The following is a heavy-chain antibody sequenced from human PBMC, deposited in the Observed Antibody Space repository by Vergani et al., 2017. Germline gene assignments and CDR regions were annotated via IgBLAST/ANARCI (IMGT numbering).Heavy chain of an antibody. D-gene: IGHD6-13*01. CDR3: ASDSSWYGGVDY. CDR2: INHSGST. CDR1: GGSFSGYY. V-gene: IGHV4-34*01. J-gene: IGHJ4*02. Sequence: QVQLQQWGAGLLKPSETLSLTCAVYGGSFSGYYWSWIRQPPGKGLEWIGEINHSGSTNYNPSLKSRVTISVDTSKNQFSLKLSSGTAADTAVYYCASDSSWYGGVDYWGQGPLVTVSS.